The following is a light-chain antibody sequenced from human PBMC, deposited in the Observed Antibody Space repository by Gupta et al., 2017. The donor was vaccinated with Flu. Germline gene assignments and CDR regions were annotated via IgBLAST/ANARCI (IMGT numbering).Light chain of an antibody. J-gene: IGKJ5*01. CDR2: LAS. CDR3: QQLNSFPLIT. Sequence: DIQLTQSPSFLSASVGDRVTITCRSSQGISSYLAWYQQKPGKAPKLLIYLASTLQSGVPSRFSGSGSGTEFPLTISSLQPEDFAIYYCQQLNSFPLITFGQGTRLDIK. V-gene: IGKV1-9*01. CDR1: QGISSY.